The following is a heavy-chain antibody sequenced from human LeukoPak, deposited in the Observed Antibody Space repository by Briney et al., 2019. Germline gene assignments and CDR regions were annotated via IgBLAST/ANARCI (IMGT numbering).Heavy chain of an antibody. V-gene: IGHV4-4*07. J-gene: IGHJ3*02. CDR3: ARSALSGFDI. CDR1: GGSINNYY. Sequence: SETLSLTCIMSGGSINNYYWSWIRQPAGKGPEWIGRFYASGTTYYNPALNSRAAVSMDMSKNHFSLKLTSVTVADTAVYYCARSALSGFDIWGQGTMVTVSS. D-gene: IGHD3-9*01. CDR2: FYASGTT.